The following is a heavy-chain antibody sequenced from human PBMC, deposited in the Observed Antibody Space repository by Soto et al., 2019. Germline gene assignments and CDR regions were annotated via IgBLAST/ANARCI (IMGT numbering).Heavy chain of an antibody. CDR3: ARVEVVPAVLWWFDP. V-gene: IGHV1-18*01. CDR2: ISAYNGNT. CDR1: GYTFTSYG. Sequence: ASVKVSCKASGYTFTSYGISWVRQAPGQGLEWMGWISAYNGNTNYAQKLQGRVTMTTDTSTSTAYMELRSLRSDDTAVYYCARVEVVPAVLWWFDPWGQGTLVTVSS. J-gene: IGHJ5*02. D-gene: IGHD2-2*01.